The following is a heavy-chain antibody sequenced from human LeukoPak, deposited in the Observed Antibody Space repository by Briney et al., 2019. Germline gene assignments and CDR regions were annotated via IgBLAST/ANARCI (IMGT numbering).Heavy chain of an antibody. J-gene: IGHJ3*02. D-gene: IGHD6-13*01. CDR1: GASISTGSHY. CDR3: ARQAAGGRAFDI. V-gene: IGHV4-39*01. CDR2: VYSSGIT. Sequence: PSETLSLTCAVSGASISTGSHYWVWVRQPPGMALEWIGSVYSSGITFQNPSLKSRGTISVDTSKNQFSLTLSSVTAADTAVFYCARQAAGGRAFDIWGQGTMVTVSS.